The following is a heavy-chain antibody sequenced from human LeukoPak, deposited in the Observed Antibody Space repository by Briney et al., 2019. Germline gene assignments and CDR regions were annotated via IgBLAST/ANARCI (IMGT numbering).Heavy chain of an antibody. D-gene: IGHD3-22*01. CDR1: GGSISSSDYY. J-gene: IGHJ6*02. V-gene: IGHV4-61*08. Sequence: SETLSLTCTVSGGSISSSDYYRSWIRQLPGKGLEWIGFIFYGGSTNYNPSLKSRVTISEDTSKNQFSLKLSSVTAADTAVYYCARSGFRDYYFAMDVWGQGTTVTVSS. CDR3: ARSGFRDYYFAMDV. CDR2: IFYGGST.